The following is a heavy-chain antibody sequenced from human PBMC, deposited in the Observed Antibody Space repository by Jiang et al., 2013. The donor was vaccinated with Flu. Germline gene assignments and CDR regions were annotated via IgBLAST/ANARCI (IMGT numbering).Heavy chain of an antibody. CDR2: FYYSGSS. Sequence: SCTVSGGSIISEKSYWGWIRQSPGKGLEWIGSFYYSGSSYYTPSLKSRVTISVDTSKNQFSLKLNSVTASDTAVYYCARHSVLAPTGFDYWGQGTLVIVSS. CDR3: ARHSVLAPTGFDY. CDR1: GGSIISEKSY. D-gene: IGHD2-15*01. J-gene: IGHJ4*02. V-gene: IGHV4-39*01.